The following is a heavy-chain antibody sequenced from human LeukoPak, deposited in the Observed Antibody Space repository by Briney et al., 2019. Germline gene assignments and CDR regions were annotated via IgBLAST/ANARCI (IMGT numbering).Heavy chain of an antibody. CDR3: ARDTDGSGLY. CDR2: VNHSGST. J-gene: IGHJ4*02. D-gene: IGHD3-22*01. V-gene: IGHV4-34*01. Sequence: SETLSLTCAVYGGSFSGYYWSWIRQPPGKGLEWIGEVNHSGSTNYNPSLKSRVTISVDTSKNQFSLKLSSVTAADTAVYYCARDTDGSGLYWGQGTLVTVSS. CDR1: GGSFSGYY.